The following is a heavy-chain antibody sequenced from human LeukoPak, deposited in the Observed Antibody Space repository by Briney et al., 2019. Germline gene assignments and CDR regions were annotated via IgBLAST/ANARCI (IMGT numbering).Heavy chain of an antibody. J-gene: IGHJ4*02. CDR1: GGSITSYY. D-gene: IGHD1-26*01. Sequence: KPSETLSLTCTVSGGSITSYYWSWVRQPPGKGLEWIGYMHYSGGATYYPSLKSRVAMPIDASKNQFSLKLSSVTAADTAVYYCARDIRVVGATHYFDQWGQGTLVTVSS. CDR2: MHYSGGA. V-gene: IGHV4-59*01. CDR3: ARDIRVVGATHYFDQ.